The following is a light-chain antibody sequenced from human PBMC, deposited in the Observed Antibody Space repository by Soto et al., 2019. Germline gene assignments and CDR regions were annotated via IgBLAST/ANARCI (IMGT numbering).Light chain of an antibody. CDR1: SSDVGGYNY. J-gene: IGLJ1*01. CDR3: AAWDDSHNVLYV. V-gene: IGLV2-14*01. CDR2: EVS. Sequence: QSVLTQPASVSGSPGQSITISCTGTSSDVGGYNYVSWYQQHPGKAPKFMIYEVSNRPSGVPDRFAASKSGTSASLAISGLQSEDEGDYYCAAWDDSHNVLYVFGTGTKLTVL.